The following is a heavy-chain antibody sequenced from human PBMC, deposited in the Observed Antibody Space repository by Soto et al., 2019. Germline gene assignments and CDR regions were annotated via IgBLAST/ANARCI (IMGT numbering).Heavy chain of an antibody. CDR3: ATKGGEHRCYYYFLSGPPDYYYYYGIDV. Sequence: PGGSLRLSCAASGFTFSSYGMHWVRQAPGKGLEWVAVIWYDGSNKYYADSVKGRFTISRDNSKNTLYLQMNSLRAEDTAVYYRATKGGEHRCYYYFLSGPPDYYYYYGIDVWGQGTTVTVSS. CDR1: GFTFSSYG. V-gene: IGHV3-33*01. D-gene: IGHD3-3*01. J-gene: IGHJ6*02. CDR2: IWYDGSNK.